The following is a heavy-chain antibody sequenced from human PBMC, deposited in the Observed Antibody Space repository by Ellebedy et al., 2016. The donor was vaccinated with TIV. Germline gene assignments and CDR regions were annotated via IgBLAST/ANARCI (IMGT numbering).Heavy chain of an antibody. CDR2: ISGASDHI. CDR3: AREDTDWYYFDN. CDR1: GFTFTSHS. Sequence: GESLKISXATSGFTFTSHSLTWVRQAPGKGPEWVSSISGASDHIYYGDSVKGRFAISRDNTKNLLFLQMNSLRADDTAIYYCAREDTDWYYFDNWGQGTLVTVSS. V-gene: IGHV3-21*06. J-gene: IGHJ4*02. D-gene: IGHD3-9*01.